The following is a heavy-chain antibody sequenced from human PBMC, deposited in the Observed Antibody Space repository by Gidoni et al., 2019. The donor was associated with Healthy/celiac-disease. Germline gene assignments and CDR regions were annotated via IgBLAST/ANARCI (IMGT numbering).Heavy chain of an antibody. J-gene: IGHJ4*02. CDR3: AGEHYGDSIGH. Sequence: QVQLVQSGAEVKKPGASVTVSCKASGYTFTSYYMPWVRQAPGQGLEWMGIINPSGGSTSYAQKFQGRVTMTRDTSTSTVYMELSSLRSEDTAVYYCAGEHYGDSIGHWGQGTLVTVSS. CDR2: INPSGGST. V-gene: IGHV1-46*01. CDR1: GYTFTSYY. D-gene: IGHD4-17*01.